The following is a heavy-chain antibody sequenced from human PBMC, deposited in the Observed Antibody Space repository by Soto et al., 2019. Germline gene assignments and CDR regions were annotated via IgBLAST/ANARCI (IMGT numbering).Heavy chain of an antibody. J-gene: IGHJ6*02. Sequence: ASVKVSCKASGYTFTSYAIHWVRQAPGQRLEWMGWINAGNGNTKYSQKFQGRVTITRDTSASTAYMELSSLRSEDTAVYYCASSYDTGRYYYGMDVWGQGTTVTVSS. CDR2: INAGNGNT. V-gene: IGHV1-3*01. CDR1: GYTFTSYA. CDR3: ASSYDTGRYYYGMDV. D-gene: IGHD3-22*01.